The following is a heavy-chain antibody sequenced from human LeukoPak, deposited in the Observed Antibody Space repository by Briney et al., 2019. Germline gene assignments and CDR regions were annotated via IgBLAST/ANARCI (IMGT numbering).Heavy chain of an antibody. CDR1: GGSFSDSY. V-gene: IGHV4-34*01. CDR3: ARGRKVSGVRRINWARHEDYFFYYIDV. CDR2: IHHSGTT. J-gene: IGHJ6*03. D-gene: IGHD1-14*01. Sequence: SETLSLTCAVYGGSFSDSYWTWIRQRPGKGLEWIGEIHHSGTTNFNPSLQSRVSISVDTAKNQFFLRVASMTAADTALYYCARGRKVSGVRRINWARHEDYFFYYIDVWGKGTSVSVSS.